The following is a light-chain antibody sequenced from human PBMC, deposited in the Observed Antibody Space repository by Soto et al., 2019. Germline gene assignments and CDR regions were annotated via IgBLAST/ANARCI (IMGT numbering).Light chain of an antibody. V-gene: IGLV1-44*01. CDR3: AAWDDTLNGVI. J-gene: IGLJ2*01. CDR2: SNS. CDR1: SSNIGSNT. Sequence: QAVVTQPPSASGTPGQRVTISCSGSSSNIGSNTVNWYQQLPGAAPKLLIYSNSQRPSGVPDRFSGSKSGTSASLAISGLQSEDEADYCCAAWDDTLNGVIFGGGTKLTVL.